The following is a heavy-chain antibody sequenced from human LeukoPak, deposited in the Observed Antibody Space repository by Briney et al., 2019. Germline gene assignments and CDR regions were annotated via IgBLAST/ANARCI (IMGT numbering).Heavy chain of an antibody. CDR1: GFTFSSYA. CDR3: AKDGPPYTLRYFDWGPYNWFDP. D-gene: IGHD3-9*01. J-gene: IGHJ5*02. CDR2: ISGSGGST. V-gene: IGHV3-23*01. Sequence: PGGSLRLSCAASGFTFSSYAMSWVRQAPGKGLEWVSAISGSGGSTYYADSVKGRFTISRDNSKNTLYPQMNSLRAEDTAVYYCAKDGPPYTLRYFDWGPYNWFDPWGQGTLVTVSS.